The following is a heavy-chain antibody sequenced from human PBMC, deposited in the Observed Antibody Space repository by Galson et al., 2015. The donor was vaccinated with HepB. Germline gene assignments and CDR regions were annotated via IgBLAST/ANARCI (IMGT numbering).Heavy chain of an antibody. J-gene: IGHJ5*02. D-gene: IGHD2-8*02. CDR2: IIPILGIA. V-gene: IGHV1-69*04. CDR3: ARDVVVYGHSFDP. CDR1: GGTFSSYA. Sequence: SVKVSCKASGGTFSSYAISWVRQAPGQGLEWMGRIIPILGIANYAQKFQGRVTITADKSTSTAYMELSSLRSEDTAVYYCARDVVVYGHSFDPWGQGTLDTVSS.